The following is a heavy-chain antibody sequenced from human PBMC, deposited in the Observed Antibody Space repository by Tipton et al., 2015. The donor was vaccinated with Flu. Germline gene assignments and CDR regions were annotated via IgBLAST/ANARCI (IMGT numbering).Heavy chain of an antibody. CDR3: AIDDFGSSWYGY. V-gene: IGHV4-39*07. Sequence: TLSLTCTVSGGSISSSAYYWGWIRQTPGKGLEWIGNIYYSGSTFYNPSLKSRVTISLDKSTNQFSLRLSCVTAADTAIYYCAIDDFGSSWYGYWGQGSLVTVSS. CDR2: IYYSGST. J-gene: IGHJ4*02. CDR1: GGSISSSAYY. D-gene: IGHD6-13*01.